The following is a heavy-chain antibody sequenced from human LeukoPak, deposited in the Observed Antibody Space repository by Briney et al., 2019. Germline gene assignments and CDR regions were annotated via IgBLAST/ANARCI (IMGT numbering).Heavy chain of an antibody. Sequence: SETLSLTCAVSGGSISSSSHYWGWIRQAPGKSLECIGTIYYSGSSYYNPSLKSRVTMSVDTSKNQFSLRLSSVTAADTAVYYCARLPAITTYYYYYMDVWGQGTRVTVCS. CDR2: IYYSGSS. V-gene: IGHV4-39*01. J-gene: IGHJ6*03. D-gene: IGHD5-12*01. CDR1: GGSISSSSHY. CDR3: ARLPAITTYYYYYMDV.